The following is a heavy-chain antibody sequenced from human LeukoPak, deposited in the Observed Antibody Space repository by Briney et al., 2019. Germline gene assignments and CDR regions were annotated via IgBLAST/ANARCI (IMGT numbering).Heavy chain of an antibody. CDR2: ISGSGDNM. Sequence: GGSLRLSCLASKFTFNNYAMTWVRQAPGKGLEWVSSISGSGDNMDYADSVRGRFTISRDNSKNTLYLQMNSLRAEDTAVYYCARAQRGYNLDFDYWGQGTLVTVSS. V-gene: IGHV3-23*01. CDR3: ARAQRGYNLDFDY. CDR1: KFTFNNYA. D-gene: IGHD5-24*01. J-gene: IGHJ4*02.